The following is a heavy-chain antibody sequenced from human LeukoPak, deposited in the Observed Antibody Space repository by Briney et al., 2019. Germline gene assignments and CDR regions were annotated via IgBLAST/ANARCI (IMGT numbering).Heavy chain of an antibody. Sequence: GGSLGLSCAASGFTFSNYAMSWVRQAPGKGLEWVSAISGSGGSTYYADSVKGRFTISRDNSKNTLYLQMNSLRAEDTAVYYCAKDLASQLGRGFYYYYGMDVWGQGTTVTVSS. CDR3: AKDLASQLGRGFYYYYGMDV. J-gene: IGHJ6*02. CDR2: ISGSGGST. D-gene: IGHD6-6*01. V-gene: IGHV3-23*01. CDR1: GFTFSNYA.